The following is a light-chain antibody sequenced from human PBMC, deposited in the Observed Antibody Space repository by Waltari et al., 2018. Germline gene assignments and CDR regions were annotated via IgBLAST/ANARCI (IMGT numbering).Light chain of an antibody. V-gene: IGKV1-39*01. CDR2: AAS. CDR3: QQSYDTPRT. J-gene: IGKJ1*01. CDR1: QYISTY. Sequence: DFQMTQSPSSLSASVGDRVTITCRASQYISTYLNWYQQKPGKGPKILIYAASTLQSGVPARFSGSGSGTDFTFTISSLQLEDFATYYWQQSYDTPRTFGQGTKVEVK.